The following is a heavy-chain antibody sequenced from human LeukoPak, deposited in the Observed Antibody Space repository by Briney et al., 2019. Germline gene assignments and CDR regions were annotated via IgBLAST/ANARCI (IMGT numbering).Heavy chain of an antibody. V-gene: IGHV1-69*05. Sequence: SVRVSCKASGGTFSSYAISWVRQAPGQGREWMGGIIPIFGTANYAQKFQGRVTITTDESTSTAYMELSSLRSEDTAVYYCARLGSRSYAFDIWGQGTMVTVSS. J-gene: IGHJ3*02. D-gene: IGHD3-10*01. CDR2: IIPIFGTA. CDR3: ARLGSRSYAFDI. CDR1: GGTFSSYA.